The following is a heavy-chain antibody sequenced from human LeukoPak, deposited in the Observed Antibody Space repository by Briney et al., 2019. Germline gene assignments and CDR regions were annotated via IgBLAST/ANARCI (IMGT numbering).Heavy chain of an antibody. Sequence: ASVKVSCKVSGYTLTELSMHWVRQAPGKGLEWMGGFDPEDGETIYAQKFQGRVTMTEDTSTDTASMELSSLSSEDTAVHYCATIPLVPCIAARQCWFDPWGQGTLVTVSS. CDR3: ATIPLVPCIAARQCWFDP. CDR1: GYTLTELS. D-gene: IGHD6-6*01. CDR2: FDPEDGET. V-gene: IGHV1-24*01. J-gene: IGHJ5*02.